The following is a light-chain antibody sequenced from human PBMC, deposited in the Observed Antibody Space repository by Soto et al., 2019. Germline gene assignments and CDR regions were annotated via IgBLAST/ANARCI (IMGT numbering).Light chain of an antibody. CDR1: QSVSSSY. V-gene: IGKV3-20*01. J-gene: IGKJ1*01. CDR3: QQYDGSPPWT. CDR2: GAS. Sequence: EIVLTQSPGTLSLSPGDRATLSCRASQSVSSSYLAWYQQKPGQAPRPLIYGASSRAIGIPDRFSGSGSGTDFTLTISRLEPEDFAVYYCQQYDGSPPWTFGLGTKVDIK.